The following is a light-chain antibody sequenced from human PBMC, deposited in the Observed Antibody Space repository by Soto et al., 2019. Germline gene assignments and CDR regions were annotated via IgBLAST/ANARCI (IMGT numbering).Light chain of an antibody. J-gene: IGLJ2*01. CDR1: SSDVGSYNL. CDR2: EGS. CDR3: CPYAGTSTYVV. Sequence: QSALTQPASVSGSPGQSITISCTGTSSDVGSYNLVSWYQHHPGKAPKLMIYEGSKRPSGVSNRFSGSKSGNTASLTISGLQAEDEADYYCCPYAGTSTYVVIGGGTALTVL. V-gene: IGLV2-23*01.